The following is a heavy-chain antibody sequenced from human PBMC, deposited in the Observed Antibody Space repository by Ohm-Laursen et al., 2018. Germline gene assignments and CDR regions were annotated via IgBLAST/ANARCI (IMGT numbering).Heavy chain of an antibody. V-gene: IGHV4-59*08. CDR1: GGSISSYY. CDR2: IYYSGST. D-gene: IGHD2-15*01. CDR3: ARQSGGGRSDFDY. Sequence: TLSLTCTVSGGSISSYYWSWIRQPPGKGLEWIGYIYYSGSTNYNPSLKSRVTISVDTSKNQFYLKLSSVTAADTAVYYCARQSGGGRSDFDYWGQGTLVTVSS. J-gene: IGHJ4*02.